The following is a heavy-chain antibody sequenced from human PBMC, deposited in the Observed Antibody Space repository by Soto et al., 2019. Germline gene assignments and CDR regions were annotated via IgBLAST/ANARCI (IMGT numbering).Heavy chain of an antibody. J-gene: IGHJ4*02. V-gene: IGHV3-23*01. CDR2: ISGSAATT. D-gene: IGHD3-22*01. CDR1: GFTFSSYA. Sequence: EVQLLESGGGLVQPGGSLRLSCAASGFTFSSYAMNWVRQAPGKGLEWVSDISGSAATTHFADSVKGRFTISRDNSKNTLYLQMNSLRAEDTAVYYCARDRSYYDSSGSYSPPYWGQGTLVTVSS. CDR3: ARDRSYYDSSGSYSPPY.